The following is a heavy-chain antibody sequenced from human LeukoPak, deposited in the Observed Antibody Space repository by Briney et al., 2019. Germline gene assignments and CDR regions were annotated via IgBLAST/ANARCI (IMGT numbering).Heavy chain of an antibody. CDR3: ASARTSSRSWFTFDY. D-gene: IGHD6-13*01. J-gene: IGHJ4*02. CDR1: GGSISSYY. V-gene: IGHV4-59*08. CDR2: VYYSGST. Sequence: SETLSLTCTVSGGSISSYYWSWIRQPPGKGLEWIGYVYYSGSTDYNPSLKSRVTISVDTSENQFSLKLSSVTAADTAVYYCASARTSSRSWFTFDYWGQGILVTVSS.